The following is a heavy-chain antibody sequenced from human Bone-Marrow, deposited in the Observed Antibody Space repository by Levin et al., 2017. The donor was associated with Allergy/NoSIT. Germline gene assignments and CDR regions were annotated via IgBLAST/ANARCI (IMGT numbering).Heavy chain of an antibody. CDR1: GFIFGDYR. V-gene: IGHV3-49*04. Sequence: SGGSLRLSCTTSGFIFGDYRISWVRQAPGKGLEWLGFIKSKTFGGTTEYDASVKDRFTISRDDSKSIAYLQMNSLKTEDTAVYYCTRDVQAARPDNWFDPWGQGTLVTVSS. D-gene: IGHD6-6*01. CDR2: IKSKTFGGTT. CDR3: TRDVQAARPDNWFDP. J-gene: IGHJ5*02.